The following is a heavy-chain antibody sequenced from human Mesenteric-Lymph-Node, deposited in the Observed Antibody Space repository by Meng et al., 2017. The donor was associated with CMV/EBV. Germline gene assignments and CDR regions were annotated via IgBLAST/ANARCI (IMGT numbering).Heavy chain of an antibody. CDR2: INHSGVP. Sequence: VQLQQWGAGLLKPSETLSLTCAVYGGSFSGYYWSWFRQPPGKGLEWIGEINHSGVPNYNPSLKSRVTISLDRSKNQFSLKLSSVTAEDTAVYYCARGSDIPVNNYWGQGTLVTSPQ. J-gene: IGHJ4*02. CDR1: GGSFSGYY. V-gene: IGHV4-34*01. D-gene: IGHD2-15*01. CDR3: ARGSDIPVNNY.